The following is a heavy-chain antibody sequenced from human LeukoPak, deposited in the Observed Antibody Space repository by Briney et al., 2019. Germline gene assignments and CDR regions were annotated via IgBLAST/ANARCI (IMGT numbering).Heavy chain of an antibody. J-gene: IGHJ5*02. Sequence: GASVKVSCKASGYTFIGYYMHWVRQAPGQGLEWMGWINPNSGGTNYAQKFQGRVTMTRDTSISTAYMELSRLRSDDTAVYYCASGMVTGGVPYNWFDPWGQGTLVTVSS. V-gene: IGHV1-2*02. CDR1: GYTFIGYY. CDR3: ASGMVTGGVPYNWFDP. CDR2: INPNSGGT. D-gene: IGHD5-18*01.